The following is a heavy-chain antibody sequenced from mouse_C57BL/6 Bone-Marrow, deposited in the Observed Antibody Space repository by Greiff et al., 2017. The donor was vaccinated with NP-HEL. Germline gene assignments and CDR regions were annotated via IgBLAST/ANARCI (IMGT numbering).Heavy chain of an antibody. CDR2: INPYNGGT. Sequence: EVQLQQSGPVLVKPGASVKMSCKASGYTFTDYYMNWVKQSHGKSLEWIGVINPYNGGTSYNQKFKGKATLTVDKSSSTAYMERNSLTSEDSAVYCCARDGTTVVGPHDFDYWGQGTTLTVSS. CDR3: ARDGTTVVGPHDFDY. CDR1: GYTFTDYY. V-gene: IGHV1-19*01. J-gene: IGHJ2*01. D-gene: IGHD1-1*01.